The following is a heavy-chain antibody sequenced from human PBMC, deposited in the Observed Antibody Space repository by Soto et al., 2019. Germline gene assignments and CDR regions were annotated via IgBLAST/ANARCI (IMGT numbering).Heavy chain of an antibody. CDR2: IYYSGST. J-gene: IGHJ5*02. V-gene: IGHV4-59*01. CDR3: AMSIAARGWFDP. CDR1: GGSISSYY. Sequence: SETLSLTCTVSGGSISSYYWSWIRQPPGKGLEWIGYIYYSGSTNYNPSLKSRVTISVDTSKNQFSLKLSSVTAADTAVYYCAMSIAARGWFDPWGQGTLVTVSS. D-gene: IGHD6-6*01.